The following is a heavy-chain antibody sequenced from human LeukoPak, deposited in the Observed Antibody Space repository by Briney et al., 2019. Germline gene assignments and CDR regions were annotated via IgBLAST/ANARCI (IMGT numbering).Heavy chain of an antibody. V-gene: IGHV4-59*08. Sequence: SETLSLTCTVSGGSISSYYWSRLRQPPGKGLEWIGHIYYTGRTTYNPSLGSRLTISADTSTSQLSLKLSSVTAADTAVYYCARHKPAGSYPLELWGQGTLVTVSS. CDR1: GGSISSYY. CDR2: IYYTGRT. CDR3: ARHKPAGSYPLEL. D-gene: IGHD3-10*01. J-gene: IGHJ1*01.